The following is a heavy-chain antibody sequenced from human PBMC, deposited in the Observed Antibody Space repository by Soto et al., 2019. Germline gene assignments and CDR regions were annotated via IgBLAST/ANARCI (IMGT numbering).Heavy chain of an antibody. Sequence: PGGSLRLSCAASGFTFSNYAMSWVRQAPGKGLEWVSVIGGSGEYTFYADSVKGRFTISRDNSKNTLYLQMSSLRVEDTAIYYCVKFMTTVIAFDYGGQGPLVTVSS. CDR3: VKFMTTVIAFDY. D-gene: IGHD4-17*01. CDR1: GFTFSNYA. V-gene: IGHV3-23*01. CDR2: IGGSGEYT. J-gene: IGHJ4*02.